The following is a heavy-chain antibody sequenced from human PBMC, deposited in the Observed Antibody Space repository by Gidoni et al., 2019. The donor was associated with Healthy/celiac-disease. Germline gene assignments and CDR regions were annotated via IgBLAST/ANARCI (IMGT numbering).Heavy chain of an antibody. CDR2: ITHSGST. CDR1: GWSFSGYY. J-gene: IGHJ4*02. V-gene: IGHV4-34*01. Sequence: QVQLQQWGAGLLKPSETLSLTCAVYGWSFSGYYWSWIRQPPGKGLEWIGEITHSGSTNYNPSLKSRVTISVDTSKNQFSLKLSSVTAADTAVYYCARGGGIVVVVAATKGGYFDYWGQGTLVTVSS. D-gene: IGHD2-15*01. CDR3: ARGGGIVVVVAATKGGYFDY.